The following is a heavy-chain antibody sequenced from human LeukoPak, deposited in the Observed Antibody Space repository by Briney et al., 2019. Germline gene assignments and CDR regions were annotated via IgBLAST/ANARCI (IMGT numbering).Heavy chain of an antibody. CDR2: IGIGGDT. Sequence: GSLRLSCAASGFTFRSYDMHWVRQATGKGLEWVSAIGIGGDTYYPGSVKGRFTISRDNSKNTLFLQMNNLRAEDTAVYYCAKGDSSGWYESNWFDHWGQGTLVTVSS. D-gene: IGHD6-19*01. J-gene: IGHJ5*02. CDR1: GFTFRSYD. V-gene: IGHV3-13*01. CDR3: AKGDSSGWYESNWFDH.